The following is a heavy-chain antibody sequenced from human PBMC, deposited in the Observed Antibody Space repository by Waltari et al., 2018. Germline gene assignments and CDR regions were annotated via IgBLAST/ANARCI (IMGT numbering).Heavy chain of an antibody. CDR3: ARVVYYGSGSYSLYYGMDV. V-gene: IGHV3-74*01. D-gene: IGHD3-10*01. Sequence: SSYWMHWVRQAPGKGLVWVSRINSDGSSTSYADSVKGRFTISRDNAKNTLYLQMNSLRAEDTAVYYCARVVYYGSGSYSLYYGMDVWGQGTTVTVSS. CDR2: INSDGSST. CDR1: SSYW. J-gene: IGHJ6*02.